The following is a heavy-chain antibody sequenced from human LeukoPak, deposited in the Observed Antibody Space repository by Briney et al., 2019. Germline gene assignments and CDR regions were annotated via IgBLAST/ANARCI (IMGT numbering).Heavy chain of an antibody. CDR2: INTNTGNP. V-gene: IGHV7-4-1*02. J-gene: IGHJ4*02. CDR1: RYTFTNYD. CDR3: ARGLHYYDSSGYPNFDY. D-gene: IGHD3-22*01. Sequence: ASVKVSCKASRYTFTNYDMNWVRQAPGQGLEWMGWINTNTGNPTYAQGFTGRFVFSLATSVSTAYLQISSLKAEDTAVYYCARGLHYYDSSGYPNFDYWGQGTLVTVSS.